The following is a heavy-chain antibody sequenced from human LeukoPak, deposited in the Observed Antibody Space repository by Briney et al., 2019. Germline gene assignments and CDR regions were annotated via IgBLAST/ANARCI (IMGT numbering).Heavy chain of an antibody. CDR1: GFTFSSYA. CDR2: ISGSGGNT. Sequence: GGSLRLSCAASGFTFSSYAMSWVRQAPGKGLEWVSAISGSGGNTYYADSVKGRFTISRDNSKNTLYLQMNSLRVEDKAVYYCAKLIGDESFWGQGTLVTVSS. V-gene: IGHV3-23*01. CDR3: AKLIGDESF. J-gene: IGHJ4*02. D-gene: IGHD7-27*01.